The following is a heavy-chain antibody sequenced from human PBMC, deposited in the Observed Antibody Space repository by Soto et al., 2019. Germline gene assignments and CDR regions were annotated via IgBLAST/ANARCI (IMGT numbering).Heavy chain of an antibody. D-gene: IGHD3-16*01. Sequence: QVQLVQSGAEVKKPGSSVKVSCKASGGTFSSYAIIWVRQAPGQGLEWMGGIIPIFGTANYAQKFQGRVTITADESTGTAYVEVSGLRSEDTVVYYCAGGVGVACPTNPHFDYWGQGTLVTVSS. CDR1: GGTFSSYA. V-gene: IGHV1-69*01. CDR2: IIPIFGTA. CDR3: AGGVGVACPTNPHFDY. J-gene: IGHJ4*02.